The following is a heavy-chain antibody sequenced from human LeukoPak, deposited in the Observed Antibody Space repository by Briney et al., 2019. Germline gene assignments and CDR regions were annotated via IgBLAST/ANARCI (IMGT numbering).Heavy chain of an antibody. D-gene: IGHD2-2*01. Sequence: GGSLRLSCAASGFTFSNAWMSWVRQAPGKGLEWVSRVRSETDGGTTDYAAPVQGRFTISRDDSKNTLYLQTNSLETDGTAVYYCTTLSYAAAPTWGQGTLVTVSS. V-gene: IGHV3-15*01. J-gene: IGHJ5*02. CDR1: GFTFSNAW. CDR2: VRSETDGGTT. CDR3: TTLSYAAAPT.